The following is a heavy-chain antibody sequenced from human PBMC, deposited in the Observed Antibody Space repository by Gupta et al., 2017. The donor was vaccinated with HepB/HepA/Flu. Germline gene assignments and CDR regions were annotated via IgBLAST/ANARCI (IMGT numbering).Heavy chain of an antibody. V-gene: IGHV3-23*01. Sequence: EVQLLESGGGLVQPGGSLRLSCAASGFTFSSYAMSWVRQAPGKGLECVSGRSGSGGSTYYADSVKGRFTSSRDNSKNTLYLQMNSLRAEDTAVDYCAKAEGYSYGYPSLLSYYFDYWGQGNLVTVSS. J-gene: IGHJ4*02. CDR1: GFTFSSYA. CDR2: RSGSGGST. D-gene: IGHD5-18*01. CDR3: AKAEGYSYGYPSLLSYYFDY.